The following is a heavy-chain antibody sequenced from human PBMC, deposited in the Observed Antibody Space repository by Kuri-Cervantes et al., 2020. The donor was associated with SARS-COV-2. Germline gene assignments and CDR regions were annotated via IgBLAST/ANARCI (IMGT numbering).Heavy chain of an antibody. D-gene: IGHD2-21*01. J-gene: IGHJ4*02. CDR1: GGSFSGYY. CDR3: ARGWLFSY. Sequence: SQTLSLTCAVYGGSFSGYYWSWIRQPPGKGLEWIGEINHSGSTNYNPSLKSRVTISVDTSKNQFSLKLSSVTAADTAVYYCARGWLFSYWGQGTLVTVSS. CDR2: INHSGST. V-gene: IGHV4-34*01.